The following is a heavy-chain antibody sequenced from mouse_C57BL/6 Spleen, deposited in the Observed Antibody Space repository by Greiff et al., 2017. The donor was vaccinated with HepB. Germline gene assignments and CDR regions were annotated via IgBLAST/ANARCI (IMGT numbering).Heavy chain of an antibody. CDR1: GYTFTSYW. CDR2: IYPGSGST. D-gene: IGHD2-3*01. CDR3: ARWDGYYYYYAMDY. V-gene: IGHV1-55*01. J-gene: IGHJ4*01. Sequence: QVQLKEPGAELVKPGASVKMSCKASGYTFTSYWITWVKQRPGQGLEWIGDIYPGSGSTNYNEKFKSKATLTVDTSSSTAYMQLSSLTSEDSAVYCCARWDGYYYYYAMDYWGQGTSVTVSS.